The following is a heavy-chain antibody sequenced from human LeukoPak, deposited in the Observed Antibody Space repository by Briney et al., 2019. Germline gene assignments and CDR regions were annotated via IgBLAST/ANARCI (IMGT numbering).Heavy chain of an antibody. Sequence: GGSLRLSCAASGFTFFNYAMSWFRQAPGKGLEWVCFIRSKAYGGTTEYAASVKGRFTISRDDSKSIAYLQMNSLKTEDTAVYYCTTYGSPYYYYYMDVWGKGTTVTVSS. CDR3: TTYGSPYYYYYMDV. CDR2: IRSKAYGGTT. J-gene: IGHJ6*03. D-gene: IGHD4-17*01. V-gene: IGHV3-49*03. CDR1: GFTFFNYA.